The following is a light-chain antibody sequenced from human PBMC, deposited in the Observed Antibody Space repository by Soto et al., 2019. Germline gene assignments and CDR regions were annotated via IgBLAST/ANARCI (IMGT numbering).Light chain of an antibody. J-gene: IGLJ2*01. Sequence: QSVLTQPPSASGSPGQSVTISCTGTSSDVGGYNFVSWYQQHPGKAPKLMIYEVSERPSGVPDRFSGSKSGNTASLTVSGLKAEDDADYYCSSYAGSNIVVFGGGTKLTVL. CDR2: EVS. CDR1: SSDVGGYNF. CDR3: SSYAGSNIVV. V-gene: IGLV2-8*01.